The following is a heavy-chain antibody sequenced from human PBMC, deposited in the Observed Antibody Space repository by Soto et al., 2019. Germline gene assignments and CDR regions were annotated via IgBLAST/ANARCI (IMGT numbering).Heavy chain of an antibody. CDR3: AKGGNWLAAYTLWDWFDP. D-gene: IGHD3-16*01. J-gene: IGHJ5*02. CDR1: GFTFSSYA. V-gene: IGHV3-23*01. Sequence: EVQLLESGGGLVQPGGSLRLSCAASGFTFSSYAMSWVRQAPGKGLEWVSAISGSGGSIGYADSVKGRFTISRDNAKNSLYLQMNSLRAEDTALYYCAKGGNWLAAYTLWDWFDPWGQGTLVTVSS. CDR2: ISGSGGSI.